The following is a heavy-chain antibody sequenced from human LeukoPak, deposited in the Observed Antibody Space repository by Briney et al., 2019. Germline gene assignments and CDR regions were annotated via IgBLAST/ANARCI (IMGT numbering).Heavy chain of an antibody. Sequence: GGSLRLSCAASGFTFSDYWMHWVRQVPGKGLVWVSRINPGGSSTAYADSVKGRFTISRDNAKNTLYLQMDSLRAEDTAIYYCARSNQADDYWGQGTLVTVSS. CDR1: GFTFSDYW. J-gene: IGHJ4*02. CDR3: ARSNQADDY. V-gene: IGHV3-74*01. CDR2: INPGGSST. D-gene: IGHD1-14*01.